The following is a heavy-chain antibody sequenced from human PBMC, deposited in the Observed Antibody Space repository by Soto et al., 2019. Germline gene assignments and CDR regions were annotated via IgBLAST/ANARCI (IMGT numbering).Heavy chain of an antibody. J-gene: IGHJ4*02. D-gene: IGHD4-17*01. Sequence: QITLKESGPSPVKPTQTLTVTCTFSGFSLSNSGVGVAWIRQPPGKALEWLALIYGDNDKRYSPSLKTRLTXPXAXSXXHVVLTMTNKDPLDTATYYCAHCTLHDYGDYDPGTSHVFDSWGQGTLVTVSS. CDR1: GFSLSNSGVG. V-gene: IGHV2-5*02. CDR3: AHCTLHDYGDYDPGTSHVFDS. CDR2: IYGDNDK.